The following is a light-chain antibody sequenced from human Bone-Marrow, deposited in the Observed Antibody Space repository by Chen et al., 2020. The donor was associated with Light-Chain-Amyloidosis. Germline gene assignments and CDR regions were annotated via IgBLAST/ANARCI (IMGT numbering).Light chain of an antibody. J-gene: IGLJ3*02. CDR3: QVWDRSSDRPV. Sequence: SYVLTQPSSVSVAPGQTATIACGGNNIGSTSVHWYQQTPGQAPLLVVYDDSDRPSGLPERLSGSNTGNTATLTISRVKAGDEADYYCQVWDRSSDRPVFGGGTKLTVL. CDR1: NIGSTS. V-gene: IGLV3-21*02. CDR2: DDS.